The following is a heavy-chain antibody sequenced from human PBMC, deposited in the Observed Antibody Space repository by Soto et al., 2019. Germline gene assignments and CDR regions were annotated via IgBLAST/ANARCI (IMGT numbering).Heavy chain of an antibody. CDR2: MNPNSGNT. V-gene: IGHV1-8*01. CDR3: ARERSAAGTGWFDP. D-gene: IGHD6-13*01. J-gene: IGHJ5*02. Sequence: QVQLVQSGAEVKKPGASVKVSCKASGYTFTSYDINWVRQATGQGLEWMGWMNPNSGNTGYAQKFQGKVTMTRNTSISTAYMELSSLRSEDTAVYYCARERSAAGTGWFDPWGQGTLVTVSS. CDR1: GYTFTSYD.